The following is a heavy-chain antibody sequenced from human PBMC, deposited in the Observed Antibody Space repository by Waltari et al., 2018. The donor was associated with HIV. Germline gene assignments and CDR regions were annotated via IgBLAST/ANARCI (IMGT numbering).Heavy chain of an antibody. D-gene: IGHD5-18*01. CDR3: ARDHPIHSGYDPRGYSYGWAAFDI. V-gene: IGHV1-69*08. CDR1: GGTFSSYT. Sequence: QVQLVQSGAEVKKPGSSVKVSCKASGGTFSSYTISWVRQAPGQGLEWMGRIIPILGIANYAQKFQGRVTITADKSTSTAYMELSSLRSEDTAVYYCARDHPIHSGYDPRGYSYGWAAFDIWGQGTMVTVSS. J-gene: IGHJ3*02. CDR2: IIPILGIA.